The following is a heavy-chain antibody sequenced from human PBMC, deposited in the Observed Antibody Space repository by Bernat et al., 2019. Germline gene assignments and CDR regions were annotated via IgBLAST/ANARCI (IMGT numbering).Heavy chain of an antibody. Sequence: QVQLVESRGGVVQPGRSLRLSCAASGFTFSSYGMHWVRQAPGKGLEWVAVISYDGSNKYYADSGKGRLTNSRDNSKNTLYLQMNSLRAEETAVYYCAGGELSLSWGGATPYYYYGMDVWGQGTTVTVSS. CDR1: GFTFSSYG. D-gene: IGHD3-16*02. CDR2: ISYDGSNK. J-gene: IGHJ6*02. CDR3: AGGELSLSWGGATPYYYYGMDV. V-gene: IGHV3-30*03.